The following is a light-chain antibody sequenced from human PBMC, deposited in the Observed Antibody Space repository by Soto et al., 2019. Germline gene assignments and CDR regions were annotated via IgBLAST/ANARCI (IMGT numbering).Light chain of an antibody. J-gene: IGKJ1*01. Sequence: DIQMIQSPSSLSASVGDRVNITCQASQEISNYLNWYQQKPGKAPKLQIYDASNLERGVPPRFSGRGYGTDFTFTISSLQPEDFATYYCQQYDHLPRTFGRGTKVEIK. CDR3: QQYDHLPRT. V-gene: IGKV1-33*01. CDR2: DAS. CDR1: QEISNY.